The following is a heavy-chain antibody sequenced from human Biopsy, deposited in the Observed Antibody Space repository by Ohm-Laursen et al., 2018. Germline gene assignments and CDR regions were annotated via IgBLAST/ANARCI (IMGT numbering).Heavy chain of an antibody. D-gene: IGHD2-15*01. CDR1: GGFISSSSYY. CDR2: ISYTGST. CDR3: ARRGSGGRSFDY. J-gene: IGHJ4*02. Sequence: GTLSPTCTVSGGFISSSSYYWGWIRQPPGKGLEWIGSISYTGSTHDNPSLTSRVTISVDTSKNQFSLKLGSVTVADTAVFYCARRGSGGRSFDYWGQGSLVTVSS. V-gene: IGHV4-39*01.